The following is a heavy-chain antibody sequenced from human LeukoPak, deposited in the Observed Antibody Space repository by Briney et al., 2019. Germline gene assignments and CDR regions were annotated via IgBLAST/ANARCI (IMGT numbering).Heavy chain of an antibody. Sequence: PSETLSLTCTVSGGSISSYYWSWIRQPPGKGLEWIGYIYYSGSTNYNPSLKSRVTISVDTSKNQFSLKLSSVTAADTAVYYCARQNGDLRPLYYYYYGMDVWGQGTTVTVSS. CDR2: IYYSGST. CDR3: ARQNGDLRPLYYYYYGMDV. D-gene: IGHD4-17*01. V-gene: IGHV4-59*08. CDR1: GGSISSYY. J-gene: IGHJ6*02.